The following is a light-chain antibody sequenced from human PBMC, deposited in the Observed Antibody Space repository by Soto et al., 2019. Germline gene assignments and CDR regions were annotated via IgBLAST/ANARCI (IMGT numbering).Light chain of an antibody. V-gene: IGKV3-20*01. CDR3: QQYVTSSPRT. J-gene: IGKJ1*01. CDR2: GAS. CDR1: QSVSSSY. Sequence: VLTQSPATLSLSPGERATLSCRASQSVSSSYLAWYQQKPGQPPRLLIYGASSRATGIPDRFSGSGSGTDFTLTISRLEPEDFAVYYCQQYVTSSPRTFGQGTKVDIK.